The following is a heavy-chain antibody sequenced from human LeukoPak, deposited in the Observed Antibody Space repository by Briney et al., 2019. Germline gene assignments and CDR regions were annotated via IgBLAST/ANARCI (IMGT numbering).Heavy chain of an antibody. CDR3: ARTEQWLVHPRFDY. CDR2: ISYDGGDK. J-gene: IGHJ4*02. CDR1: GFTFSSYG. V-gene: IGHV3-30*03. D-gene: IGHD6-19*01. Sequence: GGSLSLSCAASGFTFSSYGIHWVRQAPGKGLEWVAVISYDGGDKYYADSVKGRFTISRDNSKNTLYLQMNSLRVEDTAVYYCARTEQWLVHPRFDYWGQGTLVTVSS.